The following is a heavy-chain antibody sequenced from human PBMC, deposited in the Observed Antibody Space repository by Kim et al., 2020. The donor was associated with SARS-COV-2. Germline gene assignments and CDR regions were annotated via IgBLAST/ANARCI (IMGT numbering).Heavy chain of an antibody. J-gene: IGHJ4*02. CDR3: ARDRAAAACTRGFDY. D-gene: IGHD6-13*01. V-gene: IGHV3-30*01. Sequence: DSVKGRFTISRDTSMHTLYLQMNSLRAEDSAVYYCARDRAAAACTRGFDYWGQGTLVTVSS.